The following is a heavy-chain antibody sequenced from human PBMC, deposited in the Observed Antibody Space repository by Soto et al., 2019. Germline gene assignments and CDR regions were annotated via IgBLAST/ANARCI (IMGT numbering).Heavy chain of an antibody. CDR1: GFTFTDYA. Sequence: EVQLLESGGGLVQPGGSLRLSCAASGFTFTDYAMSWVRQAPGKGLEWVSVITGSGGRTYHADSVKGRFTISRDNSKNTLYLQMNSLRAEDTAKYYCAKPNLHCSSTSCYDYWGQGTLVTVSS. D-gene: IGHD2-2*01. V-gene: IGHV3-23*01. J-gene: IGHJ4*02. CDR3: AKPNLHCSSTSCYDY. CDR2: ITGSGGRT.